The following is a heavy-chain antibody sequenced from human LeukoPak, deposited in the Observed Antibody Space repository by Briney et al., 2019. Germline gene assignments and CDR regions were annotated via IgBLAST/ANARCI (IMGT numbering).Heavy chain of an antibody. CDR3: ARALSRFGESYDAFDI. J-gene: IGHJ3*02. D-gene: IGHD3-10*01. V-gene: IGHV1-18*04. Sequence: ASVKVSCKASGYTFTTYGITWVRQAPGQGLEWMGWISAYNGNTNYAQKLQGRVTMTRDTSTSTAYMELRSLRSDDTAVHYCARALSRFGESYDAFDIWGQGTMVPVSS. CDR1: GYTFTTYG. CDR2: ISAYNGNT.